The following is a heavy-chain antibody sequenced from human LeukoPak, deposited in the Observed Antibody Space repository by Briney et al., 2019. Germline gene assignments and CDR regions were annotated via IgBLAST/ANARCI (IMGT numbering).Heavy chain of an antibody. D-gene: IGHD6-13*01. CDR1: GFTVSSNY. J-gene: IGHJ6*02. V-gene: IGHV3-66*01. CDR3: ARDSRYSREGMDV. Sequence: GGSLRLSCAASGFTVSSNYMSWVRQAPGKGLEWVSVIYSGGGTYYADSVKGRFTISRDNSKNTLYLQMNSLRAEDTAVYYCARDSRYSREGMDVWGQGTTVTVSS. CDR2: IYSGGGT.